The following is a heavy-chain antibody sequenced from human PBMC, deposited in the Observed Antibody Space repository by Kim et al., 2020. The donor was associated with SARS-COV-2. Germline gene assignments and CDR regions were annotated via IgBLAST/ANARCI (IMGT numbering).Heavy chain of an antibody. D-gene: IGHD2-2*01. CDR2: ISYGGST. J-gene: IGHJ4*02. V-gene: IGHV4-39*01. CDR3: ARRVWSGSSFAVDS. Sequence: SETLSLTCTVSGGSISSSSYYWGWIRQPPGKGLEWIGSISYGGSTYYNSSLKSRVTISVDTSKTQFSLKLNSVTAADTAVYYCARRVWSGSSFAVDSWGQGTLVTVSS. CDR1: GGSISSSSYY.